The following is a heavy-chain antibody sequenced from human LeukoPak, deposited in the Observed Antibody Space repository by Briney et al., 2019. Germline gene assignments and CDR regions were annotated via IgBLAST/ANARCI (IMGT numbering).Heavy chain of an antibody. CDR3: ARPSRIWFDP. CDR1: GGSISSSSYY. V-gene: IGHV4-39*01. CDR2: IYYSGST. Sequence: SETLSLTCAVSGGSISSSSYYWGWIRQPPGKGLEWIGSIYYSGSTYYNPSLKSRVTISVDTSKNQFSLKLSSVTAADTAVYYCARPSRIWFDPWGQGTLVTVSS. J-gene: IGHJ5*02.